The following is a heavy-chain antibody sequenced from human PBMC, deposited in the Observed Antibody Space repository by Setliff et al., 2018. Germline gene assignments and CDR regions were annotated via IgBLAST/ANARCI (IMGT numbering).Heavy chain of an antibody. CDR3: ARCSSWHGHYPHFNY. D-gene: IGHD6-13*01. J-gene: IGHJ4*02. CDR2: VRYDGYNK. Sequence: GGSLRLSCAASGFTFSSYGMHWVRQAPGKGLEWVAFVRYDGYNKYYADSVQGRFIIFRDGSKNTLYLQMNSLRAEDTAIYYCARCSSWHGHYPHFNYWGQGTLVTVSS. CDR1: GFTFSSYG. V-gene: IGHV3-30*12.